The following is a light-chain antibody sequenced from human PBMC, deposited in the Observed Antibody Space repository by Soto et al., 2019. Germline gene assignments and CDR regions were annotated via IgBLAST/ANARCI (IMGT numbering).Light chain of an antibody. CDR2: SAH. Sequence: IVLTQSPGTLSLSPGERATLSFRACQSVSTLYMTWYQQKPGQAPSLLMYSAHTRAAGITDRFSGTGSGTDFTLPISGLQAADFAVYFCQQRSNWLPITFGQGTRLEIK. V-gene: IGKV3D-20*02. J-gene: IGKJ5*01. CDR3: QQRSNWLPIT. CDR1: QSVSTLY.